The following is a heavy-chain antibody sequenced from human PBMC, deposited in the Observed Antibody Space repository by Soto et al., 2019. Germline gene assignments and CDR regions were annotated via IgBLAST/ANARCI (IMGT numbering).Heavy chain of an antibody. V-gene: IGHV6-1*01. Sequence: LSLTCGISGDSVSSTSAAWNWIRQSPSRGLEWLGRTFYRSKWYAEYAVSVKGRIAINPDTSKNQFSLQLNSLTPEDAAVYYCTRNGGWSFDYWGQGTLVTVSS. CDR1: GDSVSSTSAA. D-gene: IGHD6-19*01. CDR2: TFYRSKWYA. CDR3: TRNGGWSFDY. J-gene: IGHJ4*02.